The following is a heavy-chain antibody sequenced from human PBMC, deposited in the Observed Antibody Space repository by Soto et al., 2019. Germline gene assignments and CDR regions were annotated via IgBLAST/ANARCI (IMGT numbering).Heavy chain of an antibody. CDR2: IYNNETF. D-gene: IGHD6-19*01. V-gene: IGHV4-61*01. CDR3: ARVPLRYSSSHNFDS. CDR1: GGPLSSGSFF. Sequence: PSETLSPTCSVSGGPLSSGSFFLSWSRQPPGKGLEWIGFIYNNETFNYNPSLKSRVTLSVGTSKHQFSLKLSSVTAADTAVYYCARVPLRYSSSHNFDSWGQGALVTVSS. J-gene: IGHJ4*02.